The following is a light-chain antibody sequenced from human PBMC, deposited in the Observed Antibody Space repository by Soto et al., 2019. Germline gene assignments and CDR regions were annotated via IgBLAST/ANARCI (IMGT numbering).Light chain of an antibody. Sequence: DIQMTHSPSPLSASVLYKVIITFRASQSINIHLNLYQHKVGKAPNLLIYTASTLQSGVPSRFSGSGSGTDFTLTISSLQPEDFATYYCQKSYSSSWTFGQGTKVDIK. CDR2: TAS. J-gene: IGKJ1*01. V-gene: IGKV1-39*01. CDR1: QSINIH. CDR3: QKSYSSSWT.